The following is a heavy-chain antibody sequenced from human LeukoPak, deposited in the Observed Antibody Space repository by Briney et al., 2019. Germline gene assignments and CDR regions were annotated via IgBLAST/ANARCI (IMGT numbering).Heavy chain of an antibody. Sequence: ASVKVSCKASGYTFTSYYMHWVRQAPGQGLEWMGIINPSGGSTSYAQKFQGRVTMTRDTSTSTVYMELSSLRSEDTAVYYCARGVTMYSSSWDAFDIWGQGTMITVSS. D-gene: IGHD6-13*01. V-gene: IGHV1-46*01. J-gene: IGHJ3*02. CDR3: ARGVTMYSSSWDAFDI. CDR2: INPSGGST. CDR1: GYTFTSYY.